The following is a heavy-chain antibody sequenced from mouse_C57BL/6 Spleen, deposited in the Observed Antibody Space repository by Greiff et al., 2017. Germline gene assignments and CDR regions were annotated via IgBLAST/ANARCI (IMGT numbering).Heavy chain of an antibody. CDR3: TTIPYDYTTAWFAY. Sequence: VQLKESGAELVRPGASVKLSCTASGFNINDYYMHWVKQRPEQGLEWIGRIEPEDGDTEYAPKFQGKATMTADTSSNTAYLQLSSLTSEDTAVYYCTTIPYDYTTAWFAYWGQGTLVTVSA. D-gene: IGHD2-4*01. CDR1: GFNINDYY. J-gene: IGHJ3*01. V-gene: IGHV14-1*01. CDR2: IEPEDGDT.